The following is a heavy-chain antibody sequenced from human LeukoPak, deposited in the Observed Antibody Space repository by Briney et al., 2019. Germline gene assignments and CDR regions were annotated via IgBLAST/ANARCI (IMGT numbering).Heavy chain of an antibody. CDR3: ARRPYSTSLGYYFDY. CDR1: GFSFSDYL. D-gene: IGHD1-26*01. Sequence: GGSLRLSCVASGFSFSDYLMHWVRQAPGKGLVWVSHINSDGSSTNYADSVKGRFTVSRDNAKNTLYLQMNSLRAEDTAVYYCARRPYSTSLGYYFDYWGQGTLVTVPS. CDR2: INSDGSST. V-gene: IGHV3-74*01. J-gene: IGHJ4*02.